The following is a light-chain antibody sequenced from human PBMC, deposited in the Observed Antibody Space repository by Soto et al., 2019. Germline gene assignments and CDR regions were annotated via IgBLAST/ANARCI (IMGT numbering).Light chain of an antibody. J-gene: IGKJ5*01. V-gene: IGKV3-11*01. CDR2: GAS. CDR3: QQRSNWLPNT. CDR1: QSVSSY. Sequence: EFVYTQSSVTLPLSPGESATLSCRASQSVSSYLAWYQQNPGQAPRLLIYGASSRATGIPARFSGSGSGTDFTLTISSLEPEDFAVYYCQQRSNWLPNTFGQGTRLENK.